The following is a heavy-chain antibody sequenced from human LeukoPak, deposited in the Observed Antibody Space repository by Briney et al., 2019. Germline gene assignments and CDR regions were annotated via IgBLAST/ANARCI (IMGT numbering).Heavy chain of an antibody. J-gene: IGHJ6*03. D-gene: IGHD3-10*01. Sequence: SETLSLTCTVSGGSISSSSYYWGWIRQPPGKGLEWIGSIYYSGSTYYNPSLKSRVTISVDTSKNQFSLKLSSVTAADTAVYYCARASGFGERYYYYYMDVWGKGTTVTVSS. CDR1: GGSISSSSYY. CDR3: ARASGFGERYYYYYMDV. CDR2: IYYSGST. V-gene: IGHV4-39*07.